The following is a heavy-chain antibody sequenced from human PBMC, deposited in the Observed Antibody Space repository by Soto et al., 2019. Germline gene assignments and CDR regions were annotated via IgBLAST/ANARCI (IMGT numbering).Heavy chain of an antibody. Sequence: QVTLKESGPVLVRPTETLTLTCTVSGFSLNNARVGVSWIRQPPGKALEWLAHILSNDGKSYSTSLKTRLSISKDTSKRQVVLTMTNMDPVDTATYYCARMLAVNYYYYYMDVWGKGTTVTVSS. V-gene: IGHV2-26*01. CDR2: ILSNDGK. CDR3: ARMLAVNYYYYYMDV. J-gene: IGHJ6*03. D-gene: IGHD3-10*01. CDR1: GFSLNNARVG.